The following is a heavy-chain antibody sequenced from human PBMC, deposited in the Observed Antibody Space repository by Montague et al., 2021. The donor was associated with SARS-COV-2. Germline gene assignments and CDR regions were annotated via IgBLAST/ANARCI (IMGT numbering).Heavy chain of an antibody. CDR1: GGSISSGGYY. J-gene: IGHJ3*02. Sequence: TLSLTCTVSGGSISSGGYYWSWIRQPPGKGLEGIGYIYYSGSTYYNPSLKSRVTIAVDTSKNQFSLKLVSVTAADTAVYYCARVDNLVQGVLPAEDAFDIWGQGTMVTVSS. V-gene: IGHV4-31*03. CDR2: IYYSGST. D-gene: IGHD3-10*01. CDR3: ARVDNLVQGVLPAEDAFDI.